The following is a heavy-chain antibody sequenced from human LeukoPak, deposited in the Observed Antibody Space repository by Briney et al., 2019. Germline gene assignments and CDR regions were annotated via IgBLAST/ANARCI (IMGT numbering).Heavy chain of an antibody. D-gene: IGHD3-16*01. CDR1: GGSISSYY. J-gene: IGHJ4*02. Sequence: MSSETLSLTCTVSGGSISSYYWSWIRQPPGKGLEWIGYIYYSGSTNYNPSLKSRVTISVDTSKNQFSLKLSSVTAADTAVYYCARAGFQPRRGGFDYWGQGTLVTVSS. CDR2: IYYSGST. CDR3: ARAGFQPRRGGFDY. V-gene: IGHV4-59*01.